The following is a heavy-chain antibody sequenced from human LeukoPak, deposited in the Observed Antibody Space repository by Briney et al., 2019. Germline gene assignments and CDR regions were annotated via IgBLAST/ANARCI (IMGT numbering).Heavy chain of an antibody. J-gene: IGHJ4*02. CDR3: TNIYVYCSGQKGYYFDY. Sequence: SETLSLTCTVSGGSISSSSYYWGWIRQPPGKGLEWIGSIYYSGSTYYNPSLKSRVTISVDTSKNQFSLKLSSVTAADTAVYYCTNIYVYCSGQKGYYFDYWGQGTLVTVSS. D-gene: IGHD6-19*01. V-gene: IGHV4-39*01. CDR1: GGSISSSSYY. CDR2: IYYSGST.